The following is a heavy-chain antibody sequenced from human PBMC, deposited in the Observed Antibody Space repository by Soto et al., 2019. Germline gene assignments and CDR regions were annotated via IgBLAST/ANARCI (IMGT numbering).Heavy chain of an antibody. V-gene: IGHV4-61*01. J-gene: IGHJ6*02. CDR1: GGYVSSGSYY. CDR3: ATGVTSGSYPYYYSYGMDV. Sequence: SETLSLTCTVSGGYVSSGSYYWSWIRQPPGKGLEWIGYINYSGSTNYNPSLKSRVTISVHPSKNQFSLKLSSVTGADTAVYHCATGVTSGSYPYYYSYGMDVWGRGTTVTVSS. D-gene: IGHD1-26*01. CDR2: INYSGST.